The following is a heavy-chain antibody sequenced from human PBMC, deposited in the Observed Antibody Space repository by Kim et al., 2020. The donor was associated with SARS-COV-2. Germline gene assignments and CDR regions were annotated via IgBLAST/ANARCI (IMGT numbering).Heavy chain of an antibody. CDR3: ARYKVDGYNGYFDY. CDR1: GFTFSSYA. V-gene: IGHV3-30*04. J-gene: IGHJ4*02. CDR2: ISYDGSNK. D-gene: IGHD5-12*01. Sequence: GGSLRLSCAASGFTFSSYAMHWVRQAPGKGLEWVAVISYDGSNKYYADSVKGRFTISRDNSKNKLYLQMNSLRAEDTAVYYCARYKVDGYNGYFDYWGQG.